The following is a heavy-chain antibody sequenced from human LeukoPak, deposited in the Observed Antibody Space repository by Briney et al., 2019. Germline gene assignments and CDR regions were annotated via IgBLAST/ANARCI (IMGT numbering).Heavy chain of an antibody. D-gene: IGHD1-26*01. CDR1: GFTLSGSA. J-gene: IGHJ4*02. CDR2: IRSKAYGGTT. CDR3: TRGRRATHDY. V-gene: IGHV3-49*04. Sequence: PGGSLRLSCAASGFTLSGSAMHWVRQAPGKGLEWVGFIRSKAYGGTTEYAASVKGRFTISRDDSKSIAYLQMNSLKTEDTAVYYCTRGRRATHDYWGQGTLVTVSS.